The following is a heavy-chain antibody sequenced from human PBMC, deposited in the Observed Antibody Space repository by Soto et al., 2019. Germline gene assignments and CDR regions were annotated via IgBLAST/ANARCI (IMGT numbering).Heavy chain of an antibody. CDR3: AKQRAGFGSGSDTYYFDY. Sequence: EVQLLESGGGLVQPGGSLRISCIGSGFTFSSNAMSWVRQAPGKGLEWVSAISGSGGTTYYADSVKGRLAVSRDNSNNTLYLQMNSLRAEDTAVYYCAKQRAGFGSGSDTYYFDYWGQGTLVTVSS. CDR1: GFTFSSNA. D-gene: IGHD3-10*01. V-gene: IGHV3-23*01. J-gene: IGHJ4*02. CDR2: ISGSGGTT.